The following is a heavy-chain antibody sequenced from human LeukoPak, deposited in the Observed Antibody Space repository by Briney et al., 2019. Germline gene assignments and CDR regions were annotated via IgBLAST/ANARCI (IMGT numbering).Heavy chain of an antibody. J-gene: IGHJ6*02. D-gene: IGHD3-9*01. CDR3: ASLLYYDISTGYSLDV. CDR2: IYYSGST. Sequence: SETLSLTCTVSGGSISSYYWSWIRQPPGKGLEWIGYIYYSGSTNYNLSLKSRVSMSVDTSKNQFSLKLSPVTAADTAVYYCASLLYYDISTGYSLDVWGQGTTVTVSS. V-gene: IGHV4-59*08. CDR1: GGSISSYY.